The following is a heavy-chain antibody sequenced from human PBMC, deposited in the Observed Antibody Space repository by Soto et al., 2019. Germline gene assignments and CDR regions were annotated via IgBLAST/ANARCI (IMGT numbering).Heavy chain of an antibody. V-gene: IGHV3-64*01. CDR1: GFTLSGYA. J-gene: IGHJ6*03. CDR3: ARRARPDFYYMDV. CDR2: ISSNGVGT. Sequence: VQLAESGGGLAQPGGSLRLSCAASGFTLSGYAMDWVRQAPGKGLEYVSGISSNGVGTYYANSVQGRFTISRDNSKNTVYLQMGSLRPEDMAMYYCARRARPDFYYMDVWGKGTTVTVS. D-gene: IGHD6-6*01.